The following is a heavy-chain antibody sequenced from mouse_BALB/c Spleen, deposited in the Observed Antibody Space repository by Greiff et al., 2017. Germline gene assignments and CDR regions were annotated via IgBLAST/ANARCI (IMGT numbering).Heavy chain of an antibody. Sequence: ESGPGLVKPSQSLSLTCSVTGYSITSGYYWNWIRQFPGNKLEWMGYISYDGSNNYNPSLKNRISITRDTSKNQFFLKLNSVTTEDTATYYCARTYRYDAWYFDVWGAGTTVTVSS. CDR3: ARTYRYDAWYFDV. CDR2: ISYDGSN. V-gene: IGHV3-6*02. J-gene: IGHJ1*01. CDR1: GYSITSGYY. D-gene: IGHD2-14*01.